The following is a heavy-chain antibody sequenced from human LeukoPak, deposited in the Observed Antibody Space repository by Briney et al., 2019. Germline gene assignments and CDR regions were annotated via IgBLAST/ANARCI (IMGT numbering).Heavy chain of an antibody. J-gene: IGHJ4*02. CDR3: ARSGPTTEMYYFDY. V-gene: IGHV1-18*01. Sequence: ASVKVSCTSSGYTFTSYGISWVRPAPGQGLEWMGWISAYNGNTNYAQKLQGRVTMTTDTSTSTAYMELRSLRSDDTAVYYCARSGPTTEMYYFDYWGQGTLVTVSS. D-gene: IGHD1-26*01. CDR2: ISAYNGNT. CDR1: GYTFTSYG.